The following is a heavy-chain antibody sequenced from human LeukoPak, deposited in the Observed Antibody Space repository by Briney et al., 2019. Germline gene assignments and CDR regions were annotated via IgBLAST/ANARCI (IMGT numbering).Heavy chain of an antibody. V-gene: IGHV3-30*03. J-gene: IGHJ3*02. CDR2: ISYDGSNK. Sequence: GGSLRLSCAASGFTFSSYGMHWVRQAPGKGLEWVAVISYDGSNKYYADSVKGRFTISRDNSKNTLYLQMNSLRSDDTAVYYCARDLLFSDYGDFDIWGQGTMVTVSS. D-gene: IGHD4-17*01. CDR3: ARDLLFSDYGDFDI. CDR1: GFTFSSYG.